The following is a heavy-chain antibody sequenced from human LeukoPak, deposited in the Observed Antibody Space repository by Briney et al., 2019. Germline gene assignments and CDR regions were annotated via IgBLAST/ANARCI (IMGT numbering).Heavy chain of an antibody. CDR3: ASGPRITIFGVVIAWWFDP. CDR2: MLDTVTT. V-gene: IGHV4-59*11. J-gene: IGHJ5*02. Sequence: SETLSLTCAVSGASMNTHYWSWIQQPPGKGLEWIGYMLDTVTTKDNPSLKSRFTLSADTSKNQFSLKLSPVTAADTAVYYCASGPRITIFGVVIAWWFDPWGQGTLVTVSS. D-gene: IGHD3-3*01. CDR1: GASMNTHY.